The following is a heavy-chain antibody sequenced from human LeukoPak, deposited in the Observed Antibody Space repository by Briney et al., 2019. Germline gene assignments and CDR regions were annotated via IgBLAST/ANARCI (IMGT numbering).Heavy chain of an antibody. D-gene: IGHD6-13*01. Sequence: ASVKVSCKASGYTFTGYYIQWVRQAPGQGLEWMGRISPNSGGTNFAQKLQGRVTMTTDTSTSTAYMELRSLRSDDTAVYYCARAGIAAAGCPDYWGQGTLVTVSS. J-gene: IGHJ4*02. CDR2: ISPNSGGT. V-gene: IGHV1-2*06. CDR3: ARAGIAAAGCPDY. CDR1: GYTFTGYY.